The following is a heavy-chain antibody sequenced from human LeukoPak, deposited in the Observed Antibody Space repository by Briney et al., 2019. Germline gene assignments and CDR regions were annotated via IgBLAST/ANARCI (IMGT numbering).Heavy chain of an antibody. CDR1: GFTFSTYW. CDR2: IKQDRSEK. V-gene: IGHV3-7*01. Sequence: PGGSLRLSCAASGFTFSTYWMSWVRQAPGKGLVWVAHIKQDRSEKYYVDSVKGRFTIARDNAKNSLYLQMNSLRAEDTAVYYCARDPSRGYNYGYGDYWGQGTLVIVSS. CDR3: ARDPSRGYNYGYGDY. D-gene: IGHD5-18*01. J-gene: IGHJ4*02.